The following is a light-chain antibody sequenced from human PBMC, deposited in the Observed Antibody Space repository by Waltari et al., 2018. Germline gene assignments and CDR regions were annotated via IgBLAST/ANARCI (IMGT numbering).Light chain of an antibody. Sequence: DIQMTQSPSTLSASVGDRVTITCRASQSIGSLLAWYQQKPGKAPILLIYDASSLESGVPSRFSGSGSGTEFTLTINSLQPDDFATYSCQQYYSYFTFGGGAKVEIK. J-gene: IGKJ4*01. CDR2: DAS. V-gene: IGKV1-5*01. CDR1: QSIGSL. CDR3: QQYYSYFT.